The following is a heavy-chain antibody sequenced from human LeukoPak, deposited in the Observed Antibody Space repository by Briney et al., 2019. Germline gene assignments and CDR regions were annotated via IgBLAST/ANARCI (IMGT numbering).Heavy chain of an antibody. V-gene: IGHV4-4*07. J-gene: IGHJ4*02. D-gene: IGHD4-17*01. CDR3: AVGRVTTVTSFDY. CDR1: GGSISSYY. Sequence: SETLSLTCTVSGGSISSYYWNWIRQPAGQGLEWIGRIYSSGSTNYNPSLKSRVTMSVDTSKNQFSLKLSSVTAADTAVYYCAVGRVTTVTSFDYWGQGTLVTVSS. CDR2: IYSSGST.